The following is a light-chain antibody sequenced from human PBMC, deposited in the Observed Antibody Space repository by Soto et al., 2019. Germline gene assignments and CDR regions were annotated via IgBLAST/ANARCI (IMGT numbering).Light chain of an antibody. CDR1: QSVGKY. J-gene: IGKJ5*01. CDR3: QQYGSSHA. CDR2: DAS. Sequence: EIVLTQSPATLSFSPWEIGTLSCRASQSVGKYLVWYQQKPGQAPRLLIYDASNRATGIPDRFSGSGSGTDFTLTISRLEPEDFAVYYCQQYGSSHAFGQGTRLEIK. V-gene: IGKV3-20*01.